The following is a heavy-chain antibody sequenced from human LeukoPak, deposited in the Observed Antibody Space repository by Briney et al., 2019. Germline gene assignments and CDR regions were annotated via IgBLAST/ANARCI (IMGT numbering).Heavy chain of an antibody. CDR1: GFTFSNYG. CDR3: AKDYDDYNWNYAGKPYYYYMDV. CDR2: ISYDGSNR. V-gene: IGHV3-30*18. J-gene: IGHJ6*03. D-gene: IGHD1-7*01. Sequence: PGGSLRLSCAASGFTFSNYGIHWVRQAPGKGLDWVALISYDGSNRYYADSVKGRFTVSRDNARNTLYLRMSSLRAEDTAIYYCAKDYDDYNWNYAGKPYYYYMDVWGKGTTVTVS.